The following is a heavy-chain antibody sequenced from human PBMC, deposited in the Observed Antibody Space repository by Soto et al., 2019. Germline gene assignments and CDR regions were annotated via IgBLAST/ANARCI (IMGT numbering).Heavy chain of an antibody. D-gene: IGHD6-13*01. CDR1: GFTFSSYG. Sequence: GGSLRLSCAASGFTFSSYGMHWVRQAPGKGLEWVAVISYDGSNKYYADSVKGRFTISRDNSKNTLYLQMNSLRAEDTAVYYCAKAQQQLDPRYYYYMDVWGKGTTVTVSS. V-gene: IGHV3-30*18. CDR2: ISYDGSNK. J-gene: IGHJ6*03. CDR3: AKAQQQLDPRYYYYMDV.